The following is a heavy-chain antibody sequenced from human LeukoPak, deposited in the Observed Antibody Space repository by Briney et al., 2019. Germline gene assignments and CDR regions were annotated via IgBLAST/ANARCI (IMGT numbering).Heavy chain of an antibody. CDR3: AAELLSGYGYVY. CDR2: INPNSGGT. J-gene: IGHJ4*02. CDR1: GYTFTGYY. V-gene: IGHV1-2*02. Sequence: ASVKVSCKASGYTFTGYYMHWVRQAPGQGLEWMGWINPNSGGTNYAQKFQGRVTMTRDTSISTAYMELSRLSSVTAADTAVYYCAAELLSGYGYVYWGQGTLVTVSS. D-gene: IGHD5-18*01.